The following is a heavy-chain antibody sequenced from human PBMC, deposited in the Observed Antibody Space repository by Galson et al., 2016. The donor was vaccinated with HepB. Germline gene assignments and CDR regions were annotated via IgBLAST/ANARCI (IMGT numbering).Heavy chain of an antibody. D-gene: IGHD2-15*01. J-gene: IGHJ4*02. CDR2: IYPGDSDT. CDR3: ARSGLGNCTDGSCFIDY. Sequence: QSGAEVKKSGESLKISCKGSGYSFTNYWIGWVRQMPGKGLEWMGIIYPGDSDTRYSTSLHGQVTMSAAKSISTAYLQWSSLTDSDTAMYYCARSGLGNCTDGSCFIDYWGQGTLVTVSS. CDR1: GYSFTNYW. V-gene: IGHV5-51*01.